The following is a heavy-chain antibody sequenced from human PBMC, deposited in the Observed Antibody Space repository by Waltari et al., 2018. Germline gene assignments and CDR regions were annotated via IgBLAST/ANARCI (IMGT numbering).Heavy chain of an antibody. CDR3: ARVDNPRYDFDY. J-gene: IGHJ4*02. V-gene: IGHV4-59*01. CDR1: GGSISSYY. D-gene: IGHD1-1*01. CDR2: IYYSGST. Sequence: QVQLQESGPGLVKPSETLSLTCTVSGGSISSYYWSWIRQPPGKRLEWIGYIYYSGSTNYNPSLQSRVTTSVDTSKNQFSLKLSSVTAADTAVYYCARVDNPRYDFDYWGQGTLVTVSS.